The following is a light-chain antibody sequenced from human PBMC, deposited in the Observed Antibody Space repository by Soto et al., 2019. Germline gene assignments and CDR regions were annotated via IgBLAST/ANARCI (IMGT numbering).Light chain of an antibody. V-gene: IGLV1-36*01. CDR1: SSNTGNNA. J-gene: IGLJ1*01. CDR3: CSYAGSSTWV. Sequence: QSVVTQPPSVSGAPGQRVTISCSGSSSNTGNNAVNWYQQLPGKAPKLLMYYDDLLPSGVSDRFSGSKSGTSASLAISGLQSEDEADYYCCSYAGSSTWVFGTGTKLTVL. CDR2: YDD.